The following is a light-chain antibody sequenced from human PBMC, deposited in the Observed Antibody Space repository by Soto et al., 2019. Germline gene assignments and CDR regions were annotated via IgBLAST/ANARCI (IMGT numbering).Light chain of an antibody. CDR3: SSYASSRTGVV. Sequence: QSVLTQPASVSGSPGQSITISCTGTSSDVGGYNYVSWYQQHPGKAPKLMIYEVSNRPSGVSNRFSGSKSGNTASLTISGLQAEDEADYYCSSYASSRTGVVFGGGTKLTVL. CDR1: SSDVGGYNY. CDR2: EVS. J-gene: IGLJ2*01. V-gene: IGLV2-14*01.